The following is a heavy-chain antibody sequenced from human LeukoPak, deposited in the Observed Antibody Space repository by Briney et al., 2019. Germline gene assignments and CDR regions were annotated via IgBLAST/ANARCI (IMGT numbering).Heavy chain of an antibody. J-gene: IGHJ2*01. CDR2: IYRRGST. CDR3: ARGAAPCERSLYGSGYYDDGCWYFDL. CDR1: GFTVSSNY. D-gene: IGHD3-3*01. V-gene: IGHV3-53*05. Sequence: GGSLTLSCTASGFTVSSNYRSWVRQAPGKGLEWVSLIYRRGSTNYKDSVKGRFTISIDNSKNKLSLQMNTLRVEDTAVYYCARGAAPCERSLYGSGYYDDGCWYFDLWGRGTLVTVSS.